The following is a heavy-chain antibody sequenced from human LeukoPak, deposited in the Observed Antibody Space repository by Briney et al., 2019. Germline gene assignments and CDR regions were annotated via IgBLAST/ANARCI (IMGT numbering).Heavy chain of an antibody. CDR1: GFTFDDYT. CDR3: AKERGTSGYFDY. J-gene: IGHJ4*02. CDR2: ISWNTVST. D-gene: IGHD3-10*01. Sequence: GGSLRLSCAASGFTFDDYTMHWVRQAPGKGLEWVSLISWNTVSTYYADSVKGRFTISRDNSKNSLYLQVNSLRTEDTALYYRAKERGTSGYFDYWGQGTLVTVSS. V-gene: IGHV3-43*01.